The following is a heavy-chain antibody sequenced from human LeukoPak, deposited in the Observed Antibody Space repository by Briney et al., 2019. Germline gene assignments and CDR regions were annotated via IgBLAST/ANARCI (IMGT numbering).Heavy chain of an antibody. CDR3: AKGLVYSSGWYYFDY. CDR2: ISWNSGSI. D-gene: IGHD6-19*01. CDR1: GFTFDDYA. Sequence: GGSLRLSCAASGFTFDDYAMHWVQQAPGKGLEWVSGISWNSGSIGYADSVKGRFTISRDNAKNSLYLQMNSLRAEDTALYYCAKGLVYSSGWYYFDYWGQGTLVTVSS. V-gene: IGHV3-9*01. J-gene: IGHJ4*02.